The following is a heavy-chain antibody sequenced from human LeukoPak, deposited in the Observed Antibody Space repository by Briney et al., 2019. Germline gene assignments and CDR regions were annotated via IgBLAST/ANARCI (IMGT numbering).Heavy chain of an antibody. CDR3: AKGLYSAYSD. Sequence: GVSLRLSCAASGFTFGSSAMSWVRQAPGKGQKWVSSISSSGDTTNYADSVKGRFTISRDTYKNTLYLQMTSLRAEDTALYYCAKGLYSAYSDWGQGTLVAVSS. CDR1: GFTFGSSA. J-gene: IGHJ4*02. V-gene: IGHV3-23*01. D-gene: IGHD3-22*01. CDR2: ISSSGDTT.